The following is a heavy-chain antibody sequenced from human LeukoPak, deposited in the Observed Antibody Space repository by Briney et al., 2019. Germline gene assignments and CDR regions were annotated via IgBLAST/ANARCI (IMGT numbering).Heavy chain of an antibody. Sequence: PSETLSLTCTVSGGSISSYYWSWIRQPPGKGLEWIGYIYYSGSTNYNPSLKNRVTISVDTSKNQFSLKLSSVTAADTAVYYCARLHWGSPYYYYYMDVWGKGTTVTVSS. J-gene: IGHJ6*03. CDR1: GGSISSYY. CDR3: ARLHWGSPYYYYYMDV. D-gene: IGHD7-27*01. V-gene: IGHV4-59*12. CDR2: IYYSGST.